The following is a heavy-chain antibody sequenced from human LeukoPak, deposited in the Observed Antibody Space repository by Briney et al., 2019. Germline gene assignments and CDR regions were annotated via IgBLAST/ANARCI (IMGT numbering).Heavy chain of an antibody. J-gene: IGHJ5*02. CDR1: GYTFTDYY. Sequence: ASVKVSCKASGYTFTDYYIHWVRQAPGQGLEWMGWIHPNSGVTNSAQKLQGRVPMTRDTSITTVNMEMNRLRSDDTAVYYCARGGYYNTSGYHYVQGFDPWGQGTLVTVSS. V-gene: IGHV1-2*02. CDR3: ARGGYYNTSGYHYVQGFDP. CDR2: IHPNSGVT. D-gene: IGHD3-22*01.